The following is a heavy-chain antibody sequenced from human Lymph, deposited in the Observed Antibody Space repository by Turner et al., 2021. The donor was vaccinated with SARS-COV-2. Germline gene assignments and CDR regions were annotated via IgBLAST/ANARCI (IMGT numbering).Heavy chain of an antibody. CDR2: IWYDGSNK. Sequence: QVQLVASGGGWVQPGRSLRLSCAASGFTFSSYGMHWVRQAPGKGLEWVAFIWYDGSNKYYADSVKGRFTISRDNSKNTLYLQMNSLRAEDTAVYYCARGSAGGDVWGQGTTVTVSS. V-gene: IGHV3-33*01. CDR3: ARGSAGGDV. J-gene: IGHJ6*02. CDR1: GFTFSSYG. D-gene: IGHD6-13*01.